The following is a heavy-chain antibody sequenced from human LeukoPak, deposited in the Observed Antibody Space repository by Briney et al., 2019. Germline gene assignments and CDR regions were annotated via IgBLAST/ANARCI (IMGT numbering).Heavy chain of an antibody. CDR2: IKQDGSEK. Sequence: GGSLRLSCAASGFTFSSYWMSWVRQAPGKGLEWVANIKQDGSEKYYVDSVKGRFTISRDNAKNSLYLQMNSLRAEDTAVYYCAMGAIVATIDYWGQGTLVTVSS. V-gene: IGHV3-7*04. J-gene: IGHJ4*02. CDR3: AMGAIVATIDY. CDR1: GFTFSSYW. D-gene: IGHD5-12*01.